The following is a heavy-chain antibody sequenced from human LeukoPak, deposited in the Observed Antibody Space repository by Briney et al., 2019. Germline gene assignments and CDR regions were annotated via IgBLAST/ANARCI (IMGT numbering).Heavy chain of an antibody. CDR2: ISSSSSYI. D-gene: IGHD4-17*01. CDR1: GFTFSSYS. J-gene: IGHJ3*02. V-gene: IGHV3-21*01. CDR3: ARDVGDGYGDSDAFDI. Sequence: GGSLRLSCAASGFTFSSYSMNWVRQAPGKGLEWVSSISSSSSYIYYADSVKGRFTISRDNAKNSLYLQMNSLRAEDTAVYYCARDVGDGYGDSDAFDIWGQGTMVTVSS.